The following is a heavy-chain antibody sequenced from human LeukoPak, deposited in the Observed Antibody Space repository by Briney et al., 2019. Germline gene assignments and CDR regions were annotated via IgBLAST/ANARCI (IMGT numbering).Heavy chain of an antibody. CDR2: IYTSGST. CDR3: ARGVYSSSWYGNYYYYYMDV. V-gene: IGHV4-61*02. J-gene: IGHJ6*03. Sequence: SETLSLTCTVSGGSISSGSYYWSWIRQPAGKGLEWIGRIYTSGSTNYNPSLKSRVTISVDTSKNQFSLKLSSVTAADTAVYYCARGVYSSSWYGNYYYYYMDVWGKGTTVTVSS. CDR1: GGSISSGSYY. D-gene: IGHD6-13*01.